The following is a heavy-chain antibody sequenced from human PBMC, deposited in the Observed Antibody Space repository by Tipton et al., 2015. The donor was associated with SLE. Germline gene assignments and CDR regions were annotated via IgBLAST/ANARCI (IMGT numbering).Heavy chain of an antibody. V-gene: IGHV4-4*08. Sequence: TLSLTCTVSGDSTINSYWAWIRQSPGKGLEWVGYIFPGGATDYNPSLKSRATISVDTSKNQFSLKINSVTAADTAIYYCSTMGSTLWNSFDPWGQGTLVTVSS. CDR1: GDSTINSY. D-gene: IGHD3-10*01. CDR3: STMGSTLWNSFDP. CDR2: IFPGGAT. J-gene: IGHJ5*02.